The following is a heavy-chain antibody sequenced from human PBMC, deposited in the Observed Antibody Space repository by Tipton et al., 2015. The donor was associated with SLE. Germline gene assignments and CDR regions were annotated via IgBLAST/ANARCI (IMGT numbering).Heavy chain of an antibody. CDR2: IRYDGSNK. Sequence: SLRLSCAASGFTFSSYAMHWVRQAPGKGLEWVAFIRYDGSNKYYADSVKGRFTISRGNSKNTLYLQMNSLRAEDTAVYYCARASAPYCSSTSCYQFDYWGQGTLVTVSS. CDR1: GFTFSSYA. D-gene: IGHD2-2*01. V-gene: IGHV3-30*04. CDR3: ARASAPYCSSTSCYQFDY. J-gene: IGHJ4*02.